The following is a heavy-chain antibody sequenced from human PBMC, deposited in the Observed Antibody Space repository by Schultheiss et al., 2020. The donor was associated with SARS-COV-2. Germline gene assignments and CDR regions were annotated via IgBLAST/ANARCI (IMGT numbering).Heavy chain of an antibody. CDR3: ARVAYSNYNWFDP. CDR1: GGSISSYY. J-gene: IGHJ5*02. Sequence: SETLSLTCTVSGGSISSYYWSWIRQPPGKGLEWIGEINHSGSTNYNPSLKSRVTISVDTSKNQFSLKLSSVTAADTAVYYCARVAYSNYNWFDPWGQGTLVTVSS. D-gene: IGHD4-11*01. V-gene: IGHV4-34*01. CDR2: INHSGST.